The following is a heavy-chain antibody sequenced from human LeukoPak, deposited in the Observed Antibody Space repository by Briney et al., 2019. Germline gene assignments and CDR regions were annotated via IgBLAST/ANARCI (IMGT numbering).Heavy chain of an antibody. Sequence: GGSLRLSCAASGFTFSNYNMNWVRQAPGKGLEWVSSISSSSSYITYADSVKGRFTISRDNAKNSLYLQMHSLRAEDTAVYYCARDSQAVGTDFDYWGQGTLVTVSS. J-gene: IGHJ4*02. CDR3: ARDSQAVGTDFDY. D-gene: IGHD6-13*01. V-gene: IGHV3-21*01. CDR2: ISSSSSYI. CDR1: GFTFSNYN.